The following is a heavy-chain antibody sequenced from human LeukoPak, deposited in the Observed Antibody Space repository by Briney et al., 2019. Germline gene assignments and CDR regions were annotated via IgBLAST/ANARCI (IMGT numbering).Heavy chain of an antibody. CDR2: TYYRSKWYN. CDR1: GDSVSNNNAA. V-gene: IGHV6-1*01. Sequence: SQTLSLTCAISGDSVSNNNAAWNWIRQSPSRGLEWLGRTYYRSKWYNDFAVSVKSRITINTDTSKNQFPLQLKSVTPEDTAVYFCARGHEFEYWGQGTLVIVSS. J-gene: IGHJ4*02. CDR3: ARGHEFEY. D-gene: IGHD3-10*01.